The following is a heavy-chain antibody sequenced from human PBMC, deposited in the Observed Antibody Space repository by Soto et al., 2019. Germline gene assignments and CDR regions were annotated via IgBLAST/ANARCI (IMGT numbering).Heavy chain of an antibody. D-gene: IGHD6-13*01. CDR3: ARWGIAAGDY. CDR2: IWYDGSNK. Sequence: GGPMRLCYTASELNIRGYGMRRVRQAPGKGLEWVAVIWYDGSNKYYADSVKGRFTISRDNSKNTLYLQMNSLRAEDTAVYYCARWGIAAGDYWGQGTLVTVSS. CDR1: ELNIRGYG. V-gene: IGHV3-33*01. J-gene: IGHJ4*02.